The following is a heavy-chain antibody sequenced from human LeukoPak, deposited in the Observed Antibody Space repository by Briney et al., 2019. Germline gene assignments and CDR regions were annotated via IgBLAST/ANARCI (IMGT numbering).Heavy chain of an antibody. J-gene: IGHJ4*02. CDR1: GFAFDDHG. CDR2: INWNGGST. Sequence: GGFLRLSCTTSGFAFDDHGMSGVRQVPGKGLEGVSGINWNGGSTGYADPLRGRFTISRDNAKNSLYLQMDSLRAEDTALYYCARAPITSPFYFDYWGQGTLVTVSS. V-gene: IGHV3-20*04. D-gene: IGHD2-2*01. CDR3: ARAPITSPFYFDY.